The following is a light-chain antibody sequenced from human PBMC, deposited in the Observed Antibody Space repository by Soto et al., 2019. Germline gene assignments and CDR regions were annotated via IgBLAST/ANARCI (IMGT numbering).Light chain of an antibody. CDR2: GAS. J-gene: IGKJ1*01. CDR1: QSVRNY. Sequence: EIVMTQSPATLSLSPGERATLSCRASQSVRNYLFWYQQKPGQAPRLIIYGASSRATGIPDRFSGSGSGTDFTLTISRLEPEDFAVYYCQQYGSSPPTFGQGTKVDIK. CDR3: QQYGSSPPT. V-gene: IGKV3-20*01.